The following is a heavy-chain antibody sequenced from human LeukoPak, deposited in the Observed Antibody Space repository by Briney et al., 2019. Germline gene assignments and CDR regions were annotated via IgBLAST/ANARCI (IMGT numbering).Heavy chain of an antibody. CDR1: GFTYSSYE. V-gene: IGHV3-48*03. CDR2: ISSSGGTM. CDR3: ARAGRVAASGWGRHFDL. D-gene: IGHD3-10*01. Sequence: GGSLRLXCAASGFTYSSYEMKWVRQAPARGLEWLSYISSSGGTMYYADSVKGRFTISRDNAKNSLYLQMSSLRVEDTAVYYCARAGRVAASGWGRHFDLWGRGTLVTVSS. J-gene: IGHJ2*01.